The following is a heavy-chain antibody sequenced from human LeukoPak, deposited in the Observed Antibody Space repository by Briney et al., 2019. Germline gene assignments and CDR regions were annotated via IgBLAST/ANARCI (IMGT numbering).Heavy chain of an antibody. D-gene: IGHD2-21*02. CDR1: GFTFSSYA. CDR2: ISGSGGST. Sequence: GGSLRLSCAASGFTFSSYAMSWVRQAPGKGLEWVSAISGSGGSTYYADSVKGRFTISRDNSKNTLYLQMNSLRAEDTAVYYCAKSLRHIVVVTAIEDFDYWGQGTLVTVSS. CDR3: AKSLRHIVVVTAIEDFDY. V-gene: IGHV3-23*01. J-gene: IGHJ4*02.